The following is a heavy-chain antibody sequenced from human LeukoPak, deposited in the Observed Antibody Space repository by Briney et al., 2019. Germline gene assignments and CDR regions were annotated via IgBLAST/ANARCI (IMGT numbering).Heavy chain of an antibody. Sequence: KASETLSLTCAVYGGSFSGYYWSWIRQPPGKGLEWIGEINYSGSTNYNPSLKSRVTISVDTSKNQFSLKLSSVTAADTAVYYCARPTRGGRGLWVTPFRAFDIWGQGTMVTVSS. CDR2: INYSGST. CDR1: GGSFSGYY. V-gene: IGHV4-34*01. J-gene: IGHJ3*02. CDR3: ARPTRGGRGLWVTPFRAFDI. D-gene: IGHD4-23*01.